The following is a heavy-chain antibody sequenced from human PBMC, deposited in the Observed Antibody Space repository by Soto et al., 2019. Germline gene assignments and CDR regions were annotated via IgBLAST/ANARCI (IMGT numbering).Heavy chain of an antibody. Sequence: ASVKVSCKASEYTFTSYAMHWVRQAPGQRLEWMGWINAGNGNTKYSQKFQGRVTITRDTSASTAYMELSSLRSEDTAVYYCARGGSYSDFDYWGQGTLVTVSS. D-gene: IGHD1-26*01. J-gene: IGHJ4*02. CDR3: ARGGSYSDFDY. CDR2: INAGNGNT. CDR1: EYTFTSYA. V-gene: IGHV1-3*01.